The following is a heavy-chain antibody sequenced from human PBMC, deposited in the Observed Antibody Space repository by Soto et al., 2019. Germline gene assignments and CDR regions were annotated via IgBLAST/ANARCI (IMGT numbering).Heavy chain of an antibody. Sequence: DVQLVESGGGLIQPGESLRLSCAAFGLTISGQKYVAWVRQAPGKGLEWVSALYDVDGSFYADSVKCRYTTSSDSSKITVYLQMNDLRPDDTAVYYCATWHEREHAYDVWGQGTTVTVSS. CDR3: ATWHEREHAYDV. CDR1: GLTISGQKY. D-gene: IGHD1-1*01. CDR2: LYDVDGS. V-gene: IGHV3-53*01. J-gene: IGHJ3*01.